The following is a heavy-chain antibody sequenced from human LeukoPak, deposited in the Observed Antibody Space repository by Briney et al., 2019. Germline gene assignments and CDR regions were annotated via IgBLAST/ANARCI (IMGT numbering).Heavy chain of an antibody. D-gene: IGHD5-18*01. CDR1: GGSISSYY. Sequence: SETLSLTCTVSGGSISSYYWSWIRQPPGKGLEWIGYVYYSGSTNYNPSLKCRVTISADTSKNQFTLKLSSVTAADTAVYYCARQRGYSYPFFDYWGQGTLVTVSS. J-gene: IGHJ4*02. V-gene: IGHV4-59*01. CDR3: ARQRGYSYPFFDY. CDR2: VYYSGST.